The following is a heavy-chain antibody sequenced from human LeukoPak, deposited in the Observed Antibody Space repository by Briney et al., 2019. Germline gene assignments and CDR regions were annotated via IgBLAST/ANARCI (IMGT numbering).Heavy chain of an antibody. CDR2: IYYSGST. D-gene: IGHD1-7*01. CDR3: ARNAELYYYYMDV. J-gene: IGHJ6*03. CDR1: GGSISSYY. V-gene: IGHV4-59*08. Sequence: SETLSLTCTVSGGSISSYYWSWIRQAPGKGLEWIGYIYYSGSTNYNPPLKSRVIISVDTSKNQFSLKLSSVTAADTAVYYCARNAELYYYYMDVWGKGTTVTVSS.